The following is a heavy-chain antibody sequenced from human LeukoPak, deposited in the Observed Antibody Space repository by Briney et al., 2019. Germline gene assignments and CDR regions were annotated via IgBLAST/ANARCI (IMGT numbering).Heavy chain of an antibody. CDR1: GFTFSTFG. CDR3: AKVQQQLIDY. CDR2: ISGSGGST. Sequence: GGSLRLSCAASGFTFSTFGFNWVRQAPGKGLEWVSAISGSGGSTYYADSVKGRFTISRDNSKNTLYLQMNSLRAEDTAVYYCAKVQQQLIDYWGQGTLVTVSS. V-gene: IGHV3-23*01. D-gene: IGHD6-13*01. J-gene: IGHJ4*02.